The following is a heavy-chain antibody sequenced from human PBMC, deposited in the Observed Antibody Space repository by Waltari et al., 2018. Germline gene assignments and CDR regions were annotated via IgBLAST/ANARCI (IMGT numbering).Heavy chain of an antibody. J-gene: IGHJ4*02. CDR2: IKQDGSEN. Sequence: EVQLVESGGGLVQPGGSLRLSCAASGFTFSSYWMSWVRQAPGKVREWLANIKQDGSENYYVDSVKGRFTFSRDNAKNSLYLQMNSLRAEDTAVYYCARPYASGWYINFDYWGQGTLVTVSS. CDR1: GFTFSSYW. CDR3: ARPYASGWYINFDY. D-gene: IGHD6-19*01. V-gene: IGHV3-7*01.